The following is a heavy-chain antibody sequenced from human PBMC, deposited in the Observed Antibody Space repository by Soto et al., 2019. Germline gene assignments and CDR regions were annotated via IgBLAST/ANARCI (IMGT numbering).Heavy chain of an antibody. CDR1: GFTFSSYA. CDR3: AKSPGMYYYDSSGYYHYDY. CDR2: ISGSGVST. V-gene: IGHV3-23*01. J-gene: IGHJ4*02. D-gene: IGHD3-22*01. Sequence: GGSLRLSCAASGFTFSSYAMSWVRQAPGKGLEWVSAISGSGVSTYYSDSVKGRFTISRDNSKNTLFLQMNSLRAEDTAVYYCAKSPGMYYYDSSGYYHYDYWGQGTLVTVSS.